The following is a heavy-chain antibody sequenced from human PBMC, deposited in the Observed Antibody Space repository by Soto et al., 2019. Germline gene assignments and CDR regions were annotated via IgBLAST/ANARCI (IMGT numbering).Heavy chain of an antibody. Sequence: GGSLRLSCVASGFDFSTYGMHWVRQAPGMGLEWVASIWSDGSNKYYPGSVQGRFTVSRDNSRNTLYLQMDSLSAEDTALYYCARQGRDSVNYYFDSWGHGTLVTVSS. CDR3: ARQGRDSVNYYFDS. CDR2: IWSDGSNK. CDR1: GFDFSTYG. J-gene: IGHJ4*01. D-gene: IGHD3-16*01. V-gene: IGHV3-33*01.